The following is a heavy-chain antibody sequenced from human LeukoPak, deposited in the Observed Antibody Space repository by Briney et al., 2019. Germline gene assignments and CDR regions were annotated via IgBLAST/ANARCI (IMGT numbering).Heavy chain of an antibody. J-gene: IGHJ3*02. V-gene: IGHV4-59*01. Sequence: PSETLSLTCTVSGGSISSYYWSWVRQPPGKGLEWIGYIYYSGSTNYNPSLKCRVTISVDTSKNQFSLKLSSVTAADTAVYYCAREVAPYDSSGYYLRKGAFDIWGQGTMVTVSS. CDR1: GGSISSYY. D-gene: IGHD3-22*01. CDR3: AREVAPYDSSGYYLRKGAFDI. CDR2: IYYSGST.